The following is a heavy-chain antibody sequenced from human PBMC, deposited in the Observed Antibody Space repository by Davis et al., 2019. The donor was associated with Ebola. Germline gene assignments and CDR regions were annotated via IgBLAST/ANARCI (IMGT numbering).Heavy chain of an antibody. CDR2: IYYSGST. Sequence: MPSETLSLTCTVSGGSISSYYWSWIRQPPGKGLEWIGYIYYSGSTNYNPSLKSRVTISVDTSKNQFSLKLSSVTAADTAVYYCARKLGRAAPIDYWGQGTLVTVSS. V-gene: IGHV4-59*08. D-gene: IGHD7-27*01. CDR3: ARKLGRAAPIDY. CDR1: GGSISSYY. J-gene: IGHJ4*02.